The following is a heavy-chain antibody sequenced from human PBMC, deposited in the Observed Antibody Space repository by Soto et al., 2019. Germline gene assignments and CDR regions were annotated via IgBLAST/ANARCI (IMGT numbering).Heavy chain of an antibody. Sequence: QVQLQGSGPGLVKPSETLSLTCTVSGGSISSYYWTWIRQPPGKRLEWIGYVYYSGSTNYNPSLKSRVTISVDMSKNQSSLKLSSVSAADTAVYYCARDTVTTSDDAFDIWGQGTMVTVSS. CDR2: VYYSGST. CDR1: GGSISSYY. D-gene: IGHD4-17*01. V-gene: IGHV4-59*01. CDR3: ARDTVTTSDDAFDI. J-gene: IGHJ3*02.